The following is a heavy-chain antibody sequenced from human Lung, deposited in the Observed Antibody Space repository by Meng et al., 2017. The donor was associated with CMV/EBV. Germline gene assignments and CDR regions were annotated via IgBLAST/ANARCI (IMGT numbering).Heavy chain of an antibody. D-gene: IGHD2-21*01. CDR1: GYTFTDYY. V-gene: IGHV1-2*02. J-gene: IGHJ5*02. CDR3: ARVYCGGDCSFDH. CDR2: INVYSGGT. Sequence: ASXXVSXKASGYTFTDYYLHWVRQAPGQGLEWMAWINVYSGGTNSAQKFQGRVALTRDTSIRTAYMELSSLRSDDTAVYYCARVYCGGDCSFDHWGQGMLVTVSS.